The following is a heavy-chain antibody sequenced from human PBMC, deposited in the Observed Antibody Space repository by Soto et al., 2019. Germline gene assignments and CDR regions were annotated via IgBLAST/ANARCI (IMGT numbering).Heavy chain of an antibody. CDR1: GDSVSSNSAA. V-gene: IGHV6-1*01. CDR3: ARVRGATGGSGVLDAFDI. Sequence: SQTLSLTCAISGDSVSSNSAAWNWIRKSPSRGLERLGRTYYRSKWDNDYAVSVKSRITINPDTSKNQFSLQLNSVTPEDSAVYDCARVRGATGGSGVLDAFDIWGQGTMVTVSS. CDR2: TYYRSKWDN. D-gene: IGHD1-26*01. J-gene: IGHJ3*02.